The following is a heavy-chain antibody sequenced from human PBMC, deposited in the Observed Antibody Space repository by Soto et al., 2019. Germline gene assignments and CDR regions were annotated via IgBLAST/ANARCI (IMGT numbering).Heavy chain of an antibody. V-gene: IGHV4-30-4*01. Sequence: SETLSLTCTVSGGSISSGDYYWSWIRQPPGKGLEWIGYIYYSGSTYYNPSLKSRVTISVDTSKNQFSLKLSSVTAADTAVYYCARDIRVQDSSGYYYGGVNWFDPWGQGTLVTVSS. CDR2: IYYSGST. CDR3: ARDIRVQDSSGYYYGGVNWFDP. D-gene: IGHD3-22*01. CDR1: GGSISSGDYY. J-gene: IGHJ5*02.